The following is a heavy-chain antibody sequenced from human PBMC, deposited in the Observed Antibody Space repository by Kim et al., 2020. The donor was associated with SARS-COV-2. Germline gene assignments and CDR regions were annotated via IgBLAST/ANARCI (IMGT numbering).Heavy chain of an antibody. CDR1: GLTFSPYA. Sequence: GGSLRLSCAASGLTFSPYAMSWVRQAPGKGLEWVSDISGTSSTIYYADSVRGRFTTSRDNAKNSLYLQMNSLRDEDTAVYYCARDGYNWPDYWGQGTLVTVSS. CDR3: ARDGYNWPDY. D-gene: IGHD3-22*01. CDR2: ISGTSSTI. V-gene: IGHV3-48*02. J-gene: IGHJ4*02.